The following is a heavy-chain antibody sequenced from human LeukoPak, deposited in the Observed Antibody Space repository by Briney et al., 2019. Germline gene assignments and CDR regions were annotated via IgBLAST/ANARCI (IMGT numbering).Heavy chain of an antibody. D-gene: IGHD4-17*01. CDR3: AKDPEAGDGDSALFDY. J-gene: IGHJ4*02. Sequence: GGSLRLSCAASGFTFSSYGMHWVRQAPGKGLEWVAVISYDGSNKYYADSVKGRFTISRDNSKNTLYLQMNSLRAEDTAVYYCAKDPEAGDGDSALFDYWGQGTLVTVSS. V-gene: IGHV3-30*18. CDR2: ISYDGSNK. CDR1: GFTFSSYG.